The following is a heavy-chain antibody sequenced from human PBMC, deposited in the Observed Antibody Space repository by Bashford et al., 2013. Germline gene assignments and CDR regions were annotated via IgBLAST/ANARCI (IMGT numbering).Heavy chain of an antibody. Sequence: SGFTFDDYAMHWVRQAPGKGLEWVSGISWNSGSIGYADSVKGRFTISRDNAKNSLYLDMKSLRIEDTALYFCARAPQLTRIVGDGMDVWGQGTTVTVSS. CDR3: ARAPQLTRIVGDGMDV. V-gene: IGHV3-9*01. J-gene: IGHJ6*02. CDR2: ISWNSGSI. D-gene: IGHD1-26*01. CDR1: GFTFDDYA.